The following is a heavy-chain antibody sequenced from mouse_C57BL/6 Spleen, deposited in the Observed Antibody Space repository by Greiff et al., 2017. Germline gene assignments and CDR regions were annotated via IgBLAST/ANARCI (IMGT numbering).Heavy chain of an antibody. CDR3: AREGYYYGSSPFGC. D-gene: IGHD1-1*01. CDR2: IYPGSGST. Sequence: QVQLQQPGAELVKPGASVKMSCKASGYTFTSYWITWVKQRPGQGLVWIGDIYPGSGSTNYNEKFKSKATLTVDTSSSTAYMQLSSLTSEDSAVYYCAREGYYYGSSPFGCWGKGTTLTVSS. V-gene: IGHV1-55*01. J-gene: IGHJ2*01. CDR1: GYTFTSYW.